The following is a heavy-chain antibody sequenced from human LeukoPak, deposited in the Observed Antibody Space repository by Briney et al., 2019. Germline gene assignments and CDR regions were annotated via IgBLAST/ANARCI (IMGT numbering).Heavy chain of an antibody. V-gene: IGHV3-33*01. CDR1: GFTFSSYG. CDR3: ARHYYGSGSYYNGSDY. Sequence: GRSLRLSCAAAGFTFSSYGMHWVRQAPGKGLEWVAVIGYDGSNKYYADSVKGRFTISRDNSTNTLYLQMNSLRAEDTAVYYCARHYYGSGSYYNGSDYWGQGTLVTVSS. J-gene: IGHJ4*02. CDR2: IGYDGSNK. D-gene: IGHD3-10*01.